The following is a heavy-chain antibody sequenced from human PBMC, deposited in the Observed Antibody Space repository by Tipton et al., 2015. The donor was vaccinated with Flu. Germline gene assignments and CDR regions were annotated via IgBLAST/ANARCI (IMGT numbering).Heavy chain of an antibody. D-gene: IGHD3-22*01. CDR2: IDYTGSA. CDR3: ARSPQTIYDISGYVTPYYFDS. Sequence: TLSLTCSVSGGSISTYFWNWIRQPPGKGLEWIGYIDYTGSAYYNPSLKSRVTFSVDTSKNQFSLKVRSVTAADTAVYYCARSPQTIYDISGYVTPYYFDSWGQGTLITVSS. V-gene: IGHV4-59*01. J-gene: IGHJ4*02. CDR1: GGSISTYF.